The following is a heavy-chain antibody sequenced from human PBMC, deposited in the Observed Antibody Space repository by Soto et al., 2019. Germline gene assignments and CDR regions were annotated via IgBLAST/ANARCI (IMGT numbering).Heavy chain of an antibody. J-gene: IGHJ4*02. CDR2: IIPIFGTA. V-gene: IGHV1-69*12. D-gene: IGHD6-13*01. Sequence: QVQLVQSGAEVKKPGSSVKVSCKASGGTFSSYAISWVRQAPGQGLEWMGGIIPIFGTANYAQKFQGRVTITADEATSTAYMELRSMRSEDTAVYYCARGEGGSSSWYGAFDYWGQGTLVTVSS. CDR1: GGTFSSYA. CDR3: ARGEGGSSSWYGAFDY.